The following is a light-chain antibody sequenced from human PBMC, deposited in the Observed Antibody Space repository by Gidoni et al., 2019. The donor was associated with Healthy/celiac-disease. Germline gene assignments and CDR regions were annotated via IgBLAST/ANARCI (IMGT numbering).Light chain of an antibody. CDR3: QQRSNWLFT. CDR1: QSVSSY. J-gene: IGKJ3*01. CDR2: DAS. Sequence: EIVLTQPPATLSLSSGERATLSCRPSQSVSSYLAWYQQKPGQAPRLLIYDASNRATGIPARFSGSGSGTDFTLTISSLEPEDFAVYYCQQRSNWLFTFGPGTKVDIK. V-gene: IGKV3-11*01.